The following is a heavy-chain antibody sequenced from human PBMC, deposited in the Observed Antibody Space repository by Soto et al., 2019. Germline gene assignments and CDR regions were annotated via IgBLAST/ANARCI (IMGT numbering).Heavy chain of an antibody. J-gene: IGHJ4*02. Sequence: SVKVSCKASGGTFSSYGFNWVRQARGQGLEWLGGIVPIYRTADYAQKFQGRVTITADESTRTVYLELSSLKSQDTALYYCARDSGAKLSSSWGQGTLVTVSS. CDR1: GGTFSSYG. V-gene: IGHV1-69*13. D-gene: IGHD6-13*01. CDR3: ARDSGAKLSSS. CDR2: IVPIYRTA.